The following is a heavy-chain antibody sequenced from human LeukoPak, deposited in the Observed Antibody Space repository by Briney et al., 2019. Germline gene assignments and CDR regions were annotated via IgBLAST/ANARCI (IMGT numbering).Heavy chain of an antibody. CDR3: ARELPRYYDSSNWYFDL. Sequence: SETLSLTCTVSGGSISSGDYYWSWIRQPPGKGLEWIGYIYYSGSTYYNPSLKSRVTISVDTSKNQFSLKLSSVTAADTAVYYCARELPRYYDSSNWYFDLWGRGTLVTVSS. D-gene: IGHD3-22*01. V-gene: IGHV4-30-4*01. J-gene: IGHJ2*01. CDR1: GGSISSGDYY. CDR2: IYYSGST.